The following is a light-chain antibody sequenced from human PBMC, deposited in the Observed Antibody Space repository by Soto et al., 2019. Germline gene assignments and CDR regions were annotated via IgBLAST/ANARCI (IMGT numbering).Light chain of an antibody. CDR1: QSVSNS. V-gene: IGKV3-11*01. Sequence: EIVLTQSPATLSLSPVEIVTLSCMASQSVSNSLAWYQQKPGQPPRLLIYDVSNRATGIPARFSGSGSGTDFTLTITSLEPEDFAVYFCHQRYNWPRVTFGQGTRLEIK. J-gene: IGKJ5*01. CDR3: HQRYNWPRVT. CDR2: DVS.